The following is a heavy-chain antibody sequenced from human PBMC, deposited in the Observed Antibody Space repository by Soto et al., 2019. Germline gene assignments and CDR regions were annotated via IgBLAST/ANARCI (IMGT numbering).Heavy chain of an antibody. CDR2: IYYSGST. Sequence: LTCAVSGGSISSGGYSWSWIRQPPGKGLEWIGYIYYSGSTYYNPSLKSRVTISVDTSKNQFSLKLSSVTAADTAVYYCARPALTVTTGWFDPWGQGTLVTVSS. V-gene: IGHV4-30-2*03. J-gene: IGHJ5*02. CDR1: GGSISSGGYS. CDR3: ARPALTVTTGWFDP. D-gene: IGHD4-17*01.